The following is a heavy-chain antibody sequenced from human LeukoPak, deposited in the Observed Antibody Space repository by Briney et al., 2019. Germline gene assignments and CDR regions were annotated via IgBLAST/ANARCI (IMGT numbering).Heavy chain of an antibody. CDR1: GGSISSSSYY. CDR2: IYYSGST. V-gene: IGHV4-39*01. J-gene: IGHJ5*02. Sequence: SETLSLTCTVSGGSISSSSYYWGWIRQPPGKGLEWIGSIYYSGSTYYNPSLKSRVTISVDTSKNQFSLKLSSVTAADTAVYYCARGGGSSWYNEEFDPWGQGTLVTVSS. D-gene: IGHD6-13*01. CDR3: ARGGGSSWYNEEFDP.